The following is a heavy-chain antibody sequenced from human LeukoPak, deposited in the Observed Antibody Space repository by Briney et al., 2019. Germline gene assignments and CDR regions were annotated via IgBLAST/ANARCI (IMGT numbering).Heavy chain of an antibody. D-gene: IGHD4-11*01. CDR3: AREVTTVTTRFDY. Sequence: GGSLRLSCAASGFTFSSYEMNWVRQAPGKGLQWVAVISSDGKNKYYADSVEGRFTISRDNSKNTLFLQMDSLRAADTAVYYCAREVTTVTTRFDYWGQGTLVTVSS. J-gene: IGHJ4*02. V-gene: IGHV3-30*04. CDR1: GFTFSSYE. CDR2: ISSDGKNK.